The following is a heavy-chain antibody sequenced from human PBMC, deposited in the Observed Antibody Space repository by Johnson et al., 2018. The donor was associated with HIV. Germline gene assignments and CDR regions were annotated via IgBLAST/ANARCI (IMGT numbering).Heavy chain of an antibody. CDR2: ISYDGSNK. J-gene: IGHJ3*02. D-gene: IGHD6-13*01. CDR3: AREGASAVRYSSSWYGHDAFDI. V-gene: IGHV3-30*14. Sequence: VQLVESGGGVVQPGRSLRLSCAASGFTFSSYAMHWVRQAPGKGLEWVAVISYDGSNKYFADSVKGRFTISRDNSKNTLYLQMNSLRAEDTAVYYCAREGASAVRYSSSWYGHDAFDIWGQGTMVTVSS. CDR1: GFTFSSYA.